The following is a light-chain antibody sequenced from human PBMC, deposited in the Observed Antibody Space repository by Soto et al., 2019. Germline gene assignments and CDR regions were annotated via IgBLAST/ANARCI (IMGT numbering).Light chain of an antibody. CDR2: EVT. CDR1: KTDVGGFKY. J-gene: IGLJ1*01. CDR3: ISYSCTYNFLR. V-gene: IGLV2-8*01. Sequence: QSALTQPPSASGSPGQSVTISCTGTKTDVGGFKYVSWYQQHPGKAPKLMIYEVTKRPSGVPDRFSGSKSGSTASLTVSGLQAEDAAEYYCISYSCTYNFLRFGPGTKLTVL.